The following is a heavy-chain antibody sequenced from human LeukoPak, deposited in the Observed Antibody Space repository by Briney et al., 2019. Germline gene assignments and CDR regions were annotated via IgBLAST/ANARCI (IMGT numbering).Heavy chain of an antibody. D-gene: IGHD5-12*01. Sequence: SETLSLTCTVSGGSISSYYWSWIRQPPGKGLEWIGYIYYSGSTNYNPSLKSRVTISVDTSKNQFSLKLSSVTAADTAVYYCARRLGAGYFDYWGHGTLVTVSS. CDR2: IYYSGST. J-gene: IGHJ4*01. V-gene: IGHV4-59*08. CDR1: GGSISSYY. CDR3: ARRLGAGYFDY.